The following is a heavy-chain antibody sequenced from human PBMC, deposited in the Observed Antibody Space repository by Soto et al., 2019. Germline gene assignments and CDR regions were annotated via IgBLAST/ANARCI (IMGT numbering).Heavy chain of an antibody. V-gene: IGHV4-59*01. Sequence: PSETLSLTCTVSGGSISSYYWSWIRQPPGKGLEWIGYIYYSGSTNYNPSLKSRVTISVDTSKNQFSLKLSSVTAADTAVYYCARDGRRSSGWTNYYYYGMDVWGQGTTVTVSS. CDR2: IYYSGST. CDR3: ARDGRRSSGWTNYYYYGMDV. CDR1: GGSISSYY. J-gene: IGHJ6*02. D-gene: IGHD6-19*01.